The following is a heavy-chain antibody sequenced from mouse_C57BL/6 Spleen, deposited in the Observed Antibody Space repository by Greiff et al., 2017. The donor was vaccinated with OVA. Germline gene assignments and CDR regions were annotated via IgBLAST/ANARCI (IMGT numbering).Heavy chain of an antibody. CDR3: ARGIYYEYDGAWYFDV. J-gene: IGHJ1*03. CDR2: ISYDGSN. V-gene: IGHV3-6*01. CDR1: GYSITSGYY. Sequence: ESGPGLVKPSQSLSLTCSVTGYSITSGYYWNWIRQFPGNKLEWMGYISYDGSNNYNPSLKNRISITRDTSTNQFFLKLNSVTTEDTATYYCARGIYYEYDGAWYFDVWGTGTTVTVSS. D-gene: IGHD2-4*01.